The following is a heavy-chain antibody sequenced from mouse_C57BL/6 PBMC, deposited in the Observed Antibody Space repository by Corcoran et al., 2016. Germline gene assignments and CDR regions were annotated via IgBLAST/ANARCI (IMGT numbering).Heavy chain of an antibody. J-gene: IGHJ3*01. CDR1: GYTFTDYY. CDR2: INPNNGGT. CDR3: ARRGIIYYGNYPFAY. D-gene: IGHD2-1*01. Sequence: EVQLQQSGPELVKPGASVKISCKASGYTFTDYYMNWVKQSHGKSLEWIGDINPNNGGTSYNQKFKGKATLTVDKSSSTAYMELRSLTSEDSAVYYCARRGIIYYGNYPFAYWGQGTLVTVSA. V-gene: IGHV1-26*01.